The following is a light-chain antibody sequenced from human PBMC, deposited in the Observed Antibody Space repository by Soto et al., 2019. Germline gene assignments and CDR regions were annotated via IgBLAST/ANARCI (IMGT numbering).Light chain of an antibody. CDR3: MQGTHWPIT. CDR1: ESLVHSDGIAY. J-gene: IGKJ5*01. V-gene: IGKV2-30*02. Sequence: EVVMTQSPLALPVTHGQPPSISCRSNESLVHSDGIAYFSWFQQRPGRSPRRLIYKVSNRDSGVPARFSGSGSGTDFALKISRVEAEDVGVYYCMQGTHWPITFGQGTRLEIK. CDR2: KVS.